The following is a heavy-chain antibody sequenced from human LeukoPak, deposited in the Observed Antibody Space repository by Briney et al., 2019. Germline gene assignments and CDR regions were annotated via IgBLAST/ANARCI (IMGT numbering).Heavy chain of an antibody. CDR3: AREPRSIAAAGTGNFDY. Sequence: PSETLSLTCTVSGGSISSYYWSWIRQPPGKGLEWIGYIYYSGSTNYNPSLKSRVTISVDTSKNQFSLKLSSVTAADTAVYYCAREPRSIAAAGTGNFDYWGQGTLVTVSS. D-gene: IGHD6-13*01. J-gene: IGHJ4*02. CDR1: GGSISSYY. V-gene: IGHV4-59*01. CDR2: IYYSGST.